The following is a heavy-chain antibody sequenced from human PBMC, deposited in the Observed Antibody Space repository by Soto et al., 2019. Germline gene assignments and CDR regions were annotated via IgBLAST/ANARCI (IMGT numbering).Heavy chain of an antibody. CDR3: ARDKITGLFDY. D-gene: IGHD2-8*02. V-gene: IGHV4-34*01. CDR1: GGSFSGYY. Sequence: PSETLSLTCAVYGGSFSGYYWTWIRQPPGTGLEWIGEINHSGSTNYNPSRKSRVTIPVDTSKNQFSLKLTSVTAADTAVYYCARDKITGLFDYWGQGTLVTVSS. J-gene: IGHJ4*02. CDR2: INHSGST.